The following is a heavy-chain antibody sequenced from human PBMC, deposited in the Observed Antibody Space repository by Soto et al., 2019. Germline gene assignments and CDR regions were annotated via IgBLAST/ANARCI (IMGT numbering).Heavy chain of an antibody. CDR2: IYYSGST. D-gene: IGHD2-8*01. J-gene: IGHJ6*02. V-gene: IGHV4-59*01. CDR3: ARNARDGYNNYYGMDV. CDR1: CGSFIGYY. Sequence: PSEALSLTLAVYCGSFIGYYWSWIPQPPGKGLEWIGYIYYSGSTNYNPSLKSRVTISVDTSKNQFSLKLSSVTAADTAVYYCARNARDGYNNYYGMDVWGQGTTVTVSS.